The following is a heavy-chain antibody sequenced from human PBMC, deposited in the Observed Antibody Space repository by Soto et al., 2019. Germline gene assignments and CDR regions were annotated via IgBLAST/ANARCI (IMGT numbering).Heavy chain of an antibody. D-gene: IGHD1-7*01. V-gene: IGHV3-30*18. CDR3: AKLVPTGTTGREYFDY. Sequence: GGSLRLSCAASGFTFSSYGMHWVRQAPGKGLEWVAVISYDGSNKYYADSVKGGFTISRDNSKNTLYLQMNSLRAEDTAVYYCAKLVPTGTTGREYFDYWGQGTLVTVSS. CDR1: GFTFSSYG. CDR2: ISYDGSNK. J-gene: IGHJ4*02.